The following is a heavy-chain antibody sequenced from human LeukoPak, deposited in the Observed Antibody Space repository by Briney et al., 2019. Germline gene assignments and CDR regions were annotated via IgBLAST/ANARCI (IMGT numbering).Heavy chain of an antibody. V-gene: IGHV4-38-2*02. Sequence: PSETLSLTCTVSGYSISSGYYWGWIRQPPGKGLEWIGYIYYSGSTYYNPSLKSRVTISVDTSKNQFSLILSSVTAADTAVFYCASTFCSSTNCYKTPPRNFDYWGQGTLVTVSA. CDR2: IYYSGST. CDR3: ASTFCSSTNCYKTPPRNFDY. D-gene: IGHD2-2*02. CDR1: GYSISSGYY. J-gene: IGHJ4*02.